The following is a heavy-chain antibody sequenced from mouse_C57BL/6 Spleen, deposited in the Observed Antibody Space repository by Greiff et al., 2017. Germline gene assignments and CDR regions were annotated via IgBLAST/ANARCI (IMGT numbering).Heavy chain of an antibody. CDR1: GYTFTSYW. V-gene: IGHV1-50*01. J-gene: IGHJ1*03. CDR2: IDPSDSYT. CDR3: ARRELGRSYWYFDV. D-gene: IGHD4-1*01. Sequence: QVQLQQPGAELVKPGASVKLSCKASGYTFTSYWMQWVKQRPGQGLEWIGEIDPSDSYTNYNQKFKGKATLTVDTSSSTAYMQLSSLTSEDSAVYYCARRELGRSYWYFDVWGTGTTVTVSS.